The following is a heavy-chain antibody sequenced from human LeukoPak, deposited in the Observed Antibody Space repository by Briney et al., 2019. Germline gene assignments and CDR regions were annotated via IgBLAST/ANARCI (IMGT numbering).Heavy chain of an antibody. Sequence: PGGSLRLSCAASGFTFSSYAMNWVRQAPGKGLEWVSAISGSGGSTYYADSVKGRFTISRDNSKDTLYLQMNSLRAEDTAVYYCAKGSGYNYDYPFDYWGQGTLVTVSS. CDR3: AKGSGYNYDYPFDY. D-gene: IGHD5-18*01. V-gene: IGHV3-23*01. CDR1: GFTFSSYA. CDR2: ISGSGGST. J-gene: IGHJ4*02.